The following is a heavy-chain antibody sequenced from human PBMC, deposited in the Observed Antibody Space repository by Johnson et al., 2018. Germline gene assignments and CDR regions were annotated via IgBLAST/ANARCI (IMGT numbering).Heavy chain of an antibody. D-gene: IGHD6-13*01. V-gene: IGHV3-43*01. J-gene: IGHJ6*02. CDR1: GFTFDDYT. Sequence: VQLGQSGGVVVQPGGSLRLSCAASGFTFDDYTMHWVRQAPGKGLEWVSLISWDGGSTYYADSVKGCFTISRDNSKNSLYLQMNRMRTEDTALYYCAKDRMYSSSWYGFSSGMHGWGQGTTVTVSS. CDR3: AKDRMYSSSWYGFSSGMHG. CDR2: ISWDGGST.